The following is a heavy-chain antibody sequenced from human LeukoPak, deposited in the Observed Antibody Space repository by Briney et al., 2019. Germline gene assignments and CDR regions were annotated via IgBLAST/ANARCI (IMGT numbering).Heavy chain of an antibody. CDR2: ISSSSSYI. CDR1: GFTFSSYS. CDR3: ARDRSITIFGVVTSDAFDI. V-gene: IGHV3-21*01. Sequence: KAGGSLRLSCAASGFTFSSYSMNWVRQAPGKGLEWVSSISSSSSYIYYADSVKGRFTISRDNAKNSLYLQMNSLRAEDTAVYYCARDRSITIFGVVTSDAFDIWGQGTMVTVSS. D-gene: IGHD3-3*01. J-gene: IGHJ3*02.